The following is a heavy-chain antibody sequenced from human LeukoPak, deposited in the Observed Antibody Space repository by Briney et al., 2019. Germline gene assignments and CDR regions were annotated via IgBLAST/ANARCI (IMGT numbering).Heavy chain of an antibody. D-gene: IGHD2/OR15-2a*01. CDR3: ASGGTDFENWFDP. Sequence: SETLSLTCTLSGVSISRTTYYWAWIRQPPGKGLEWIGYIYYSGSTNYNPSLKSRVTISVDTSKNQFSLKLSSVTAADTAVYYCASGGTDFENWFDPWGQGTLVTVSS. J-gene: IGHJ5*02. CDR1: GVSISRTTYY. V-gene: IGHV4-61*05. CDR2: IYYSGST.